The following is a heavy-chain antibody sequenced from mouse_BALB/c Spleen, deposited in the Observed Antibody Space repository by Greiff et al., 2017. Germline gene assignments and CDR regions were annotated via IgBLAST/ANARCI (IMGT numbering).Heavy chain of an antibody. CDR2: INPGSGGT. Sequence: QVQLKESGAELVRPGTSVKVSCKASGYAFTNYLIEWVKQRPGQGLEWIGVINPGSGGTNYNEKFKGKATLTADKSSSTAYMQLSSLTSDDSAVYFCARAPYYDYDGDYFDYWGQGTTLTVSS. CDR3: ARAPYYDYDGDYFDY. J-gene: IGHJ2*01. V-gene: IGHV1-54*01. D-gene: IGHD2-4*01. CDR1: GYAFTNYL.